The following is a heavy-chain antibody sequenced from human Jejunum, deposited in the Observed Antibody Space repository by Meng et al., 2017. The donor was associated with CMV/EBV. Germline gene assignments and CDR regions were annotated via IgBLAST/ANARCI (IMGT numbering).Heavy chain of an antibody. CDR3: GRGNYYAVDV. V-gene: IGHV3-74*01. CDR2: IIGDGTTT. CDR1: GLALSAYR. J-gene: IGHJ6*02. Sequence: CAASGLALSAYRMHWVHQVAGKGLVWVSHIIGDGTTTTYADSVKGRFTISRDNAKNTLYLQMNSLRVEDTGVYYCGRGNYYAVDVWGQGTTVTVSS.